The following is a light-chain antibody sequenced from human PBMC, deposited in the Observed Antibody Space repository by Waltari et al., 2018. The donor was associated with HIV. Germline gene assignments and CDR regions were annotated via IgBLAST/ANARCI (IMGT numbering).Light chain of an antibody. Sequence: EIVMTQSPVTLSVSPGETATLSCRASRNIGGNLAWYQQKPGQAPRLVIYGASSRPADIPARFSGRGSGTEFSLTITSLQAEDCAVYYCQQYLDWPAWTFGQGTKVEV. J-gene: IGKJ1*01. CDR3: QQYLDWPAWT. V-gene: IGKV3D-15*01. CDR1: RNIGGN. CDR2: GAS.